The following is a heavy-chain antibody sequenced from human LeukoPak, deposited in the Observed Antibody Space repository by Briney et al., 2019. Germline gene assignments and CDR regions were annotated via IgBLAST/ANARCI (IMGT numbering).Heavy chain of an antibody. CDR2: IYYSGST. V-gene: IGHV4-59*08. CDR3: ATPPTAYTSGSLGY. D-gene: IGHD3-22*01. J-gene: IGHJ4*02. Sequence: SETLSLTCTVSGGSISSYYWSWIRQPPGKGLEWIGYIYYSGSTNYNPSLKSRVTISVDTSKNQFSLKLSSVTAADTAVYYCATPPTAYTSGSLGYWGQGTLVTVSS. CDR1: GGSISSYY.